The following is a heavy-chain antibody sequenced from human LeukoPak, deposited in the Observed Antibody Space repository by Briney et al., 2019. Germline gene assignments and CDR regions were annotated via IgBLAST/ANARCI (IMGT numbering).Heavy chain of an antibody. Sequence: GASVKVSCKAPGYTFASYDINWVRQATGQGLEWMGWMNPNSGNTGYAQKFQGRVTITRNTSISTAYMELSSLRSEDTAVYYCARTYGDFSYTCFDPWGQGTLVTVSS. CDR1: GYTFASYD. CDR3: ARTYGDFSYTCFDP. J-gene: IGHJ5*02. V-gene: IGHV1-8*03. CDR2: MNPNSGNT. D-gene: IGHD4-17*01.